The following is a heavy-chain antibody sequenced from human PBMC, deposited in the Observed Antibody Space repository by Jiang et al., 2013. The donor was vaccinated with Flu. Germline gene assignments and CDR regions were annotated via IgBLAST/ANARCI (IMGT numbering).Heavy chain of an antibody. CDR3: ARDYDRSGYYFGY. CDR2: ISGYNGYT. V-gene: IGHV1-18*01. J-gene: IGHJ4*01. Sequence: SGAEVKKTGASVKVSCKTSGYIFSDYGITWVRQAPGQGLEWMGWISGYNGYTNYAQKVQGRVTITTDTSTSTAYMELQSLRPDDTAVYYCARDYDRSGYYFGYWGQEPWSPSPQ. D-gene: IGHD3-22*01. CDR1: GYIFSDYG.